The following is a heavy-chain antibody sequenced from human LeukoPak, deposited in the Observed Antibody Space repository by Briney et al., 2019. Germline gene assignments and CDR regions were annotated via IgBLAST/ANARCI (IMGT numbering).Heavy chain of an antibody. Sequence: SETLSLTCTVSGVSIRSYYWGWVRQPPGKGLEWIEYIYSSGTTNYNPSLKSRVTISVDTSKNQFSLRLSSVTAADTAVYYCARGSGWFNLWGRGTLVSVS. J-gene: IGHJ5*02. CDR3: ARGSGWFNL. D-gene: IGHD6-19*01. V-gene: IGHV4-59*12. CDR1: GVSIRSYY. CDR2: IYSSGTT.